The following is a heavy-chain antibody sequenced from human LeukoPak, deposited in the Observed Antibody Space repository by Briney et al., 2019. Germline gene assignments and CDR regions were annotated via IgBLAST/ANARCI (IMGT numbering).Heavy chain of an antibody. CDR3: AKPTISYYYDRSGYYWYDY. CDR2: ISGSGGST. D-gene: IGHD3-22*01. V-gene: IGHV3-23*01. Sequence: GGSLRLSCAASGFTFGSYAMSWVRQAPGQGLEWVSAISGSGGSTYYADSVKGRFTISRDNSKNTLYLQMNSLRAEDTAVYYCAKPTISYYYDRSGYYWYDYWGQGTLVTVSS. CDR1: GFTFGSYA. J-gene: IGHJ4*02.